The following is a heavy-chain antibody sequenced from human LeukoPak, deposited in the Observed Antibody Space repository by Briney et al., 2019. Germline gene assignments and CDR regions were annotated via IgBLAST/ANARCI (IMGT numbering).Heavy chain of an antibody. D-gene: IGHD2-21*02. CDR2: IYHSGST. J-gene: IGHJ5*02. CDR3: AATVVVTAMGWFDP. V-gene: IGHV4-38-2*02. CDR1: GYSISSGYY. Sequence: SETLSLTCTVSGYSISSGYYWGWIRQPPGKGLEWIGSIYHSGSTYYNPSLKSRVTISVDTSKNQFSLKLSSVTAADTAVYYCAATVVVTAMGWFDPWGQGTLVTVSS.